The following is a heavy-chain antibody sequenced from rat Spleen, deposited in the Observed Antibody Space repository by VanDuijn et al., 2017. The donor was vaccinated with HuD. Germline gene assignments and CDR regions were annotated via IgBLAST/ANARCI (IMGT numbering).Heavy chain of an antibody. CDR3: AREVSFDY. Sequence: EVQLVESDGGLVQPGRSLKLSCAASGFTFSDYYMAWVRQAPTKGLEWVATISYDGSSTYYRDSVKGRFTLSRNNAKSTLYLQMDSLRSEDTATYYCAREVSFDYWGQGVMVTVSS. CDR2: ISYDGSST. J-gene: IGHJ2*01. CDR1: GFTFSDYY. V-gene: IGHV5-29*01.